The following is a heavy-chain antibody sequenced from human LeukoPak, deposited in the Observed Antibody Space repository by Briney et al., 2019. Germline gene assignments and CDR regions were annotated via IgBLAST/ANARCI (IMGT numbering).Heavy chain of an antibody. CDR1: GFTFSSYS. Sequence: PGGSLRLSCAASGFTFSSYSMNWVRQAPGKGLEWVSSISYSGNYIYYADSVRGRFTISRDNAKNSLFLQMNSLRVEDTAVYYCAREPINWGQGTLVTVSS. V-gene: IGHV3-21*01. CDR3: AREPIN. CDR2: ISYSGNYI. J-gene: IGHJ4*02.